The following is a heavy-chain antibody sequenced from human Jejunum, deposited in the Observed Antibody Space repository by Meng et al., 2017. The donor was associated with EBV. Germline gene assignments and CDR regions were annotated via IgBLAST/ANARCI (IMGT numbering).Heavy chain of an antibody. CDR1: GFTFSGHA. Sequence: QVQVVGSGGGVVQPGRSLRLSCAASGFTFSGHAMQWVRQAPGKGLKWVALISNDGNNKYYADSVKGRFTISRDNSKNTLYLQMNSLRVDDTALYYCTREWGADYWGQGTLVTVSS. CDR2: ISNDGNNK. CDR3: TREWGADY. D-gene: IGHD3-16*01. J-gene: IGHJ4*02. V-gene: IGHV3-30-3*01.